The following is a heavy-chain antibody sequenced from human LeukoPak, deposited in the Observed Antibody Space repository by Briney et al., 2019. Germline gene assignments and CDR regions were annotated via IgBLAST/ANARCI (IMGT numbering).Heavy chain of an antibody. CDR2: VKSKSDGGTT. CDR3: ATDWR. J-gene: IGHJ4*02. CDR1: GFTFTDAW. V-gene: IGHV3-15*01. Sequence: GGSLRLSCAASGFTFTDAWMNWVRQAPGKGLEWVVRVKSKSDGGTTDYAAAVKGRFTISRDDSENMVYLQMNSLKTEDTAIYYCATDWRWGQGTLVTISS.